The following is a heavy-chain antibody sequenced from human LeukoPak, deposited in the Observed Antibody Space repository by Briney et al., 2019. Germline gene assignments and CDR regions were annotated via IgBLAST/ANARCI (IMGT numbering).Heavy chain of an antibody. CDR2: ISGSGGST. CDR1: GFTFSSYA. Sequence: GGSLRLSCAASGFTFSSYAMSWVRQAPGKGLEWVSAISGSGGSTYYADSVKDRFTISRDNSKNTLYLQMNSLRAEDTAVYYCAKARYSSSWYSWFDPWGQGTLVTVSS. D-gene: IGHD6-13*01. CDR3: AKARYSSSWYSWFDP. V-gene: IGHV3-23*01. J-gene: IGHJ5*02.